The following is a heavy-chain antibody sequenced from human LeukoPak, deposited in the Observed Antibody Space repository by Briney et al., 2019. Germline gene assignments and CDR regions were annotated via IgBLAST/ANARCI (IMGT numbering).Heavy chain of an antibody. CDR2: ISYDGGNK. CDR1: GFTFSDYA. CDR3: ARDLSIAARPAFDY. D-gene: IGHD6-6*01. V-gene: IGHV3-30*14. J-gene: IGHJ4*02. Sequence: GGSLRLSCAASGFTFSDYAMNWVRQAPGKGLEWVAVISYDGGNKYYADSVKGRFTISRDNSKNTLYLQMNSLRAEDTAVYYCARDLSIAARPAFDYWGQGTLVTVSS.